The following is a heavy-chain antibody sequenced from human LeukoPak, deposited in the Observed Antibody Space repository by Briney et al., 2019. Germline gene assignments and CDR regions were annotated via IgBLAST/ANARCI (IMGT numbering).Heavy chain of an antibody. CDR3: AKFSRVQSSF. J-gene: IGHJ4*02. Sequence: GGSLRLSCAASGFTFTTYWMGWVRQAPGKGLEWVANIKYDGIDKQYVDSIKGRFTISRDNAKNTLYLQMDSLRVDDTAIYYCAKFSRVQSSFWGQGTLVTVSS. CDR2: IKYDGIDK. D-gene: IGHD4/OR15-4a*01. V-gene: IGHV3-7*01. CDR1: GFTFTTYW.